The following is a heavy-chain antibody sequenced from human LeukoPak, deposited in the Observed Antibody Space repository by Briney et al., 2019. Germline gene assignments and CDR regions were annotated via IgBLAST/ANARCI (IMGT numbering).Heavy chain of an antibody. Sequence: GGSLRLSCAASGFTFSDYYMSWIRQAPGKGLEWVSYISSSGSTIYYADSVKGRFTVSRDNAKNSLYLQMNSLRAEDTAVYYCARDLEDTAMVYWGQGTLVTVSS. J-gene: IGHJ4*02. CDR1: GFTFSDYY. CDR3: ARDLEDTAMVY. V-gene: IGHV3-11*01. CDR2: ISSSGSTI. D-gene: IGHD5-18*01.